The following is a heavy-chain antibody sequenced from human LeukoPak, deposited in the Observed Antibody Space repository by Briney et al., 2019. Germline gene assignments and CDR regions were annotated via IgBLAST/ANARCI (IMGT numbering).Heavy chain of an antibody. J-gene: IGHJ6*03. CDR1: GYTFTSYG. CDR2: ISAYNGNT. V-gene: IGHV1-18*01. Sequence: ASVKVSCKASGYTFTSYGISWVRQAPGQGLEWMGWISAYNGNTNYAQKLQGRVTMTTDTSTSTAYMELRSLRSDDTAVYYCARGRYFDWLLPYYYYYYMDVWGKGTTVTISS. CDR3: ARGRYFDWLLPYYYYYYMDV. D-gene: IGHD3-9*01.